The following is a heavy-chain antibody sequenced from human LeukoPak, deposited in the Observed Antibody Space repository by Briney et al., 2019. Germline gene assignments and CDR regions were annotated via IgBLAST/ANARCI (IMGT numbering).Heavy chain of an antibody. CDR3: AKDRRGCSSTSCYYQFDY. D-gene: IGHD2-2*01. V-gene: IGHV3-23*01. Sequence: GGSLRLSCAASGFTFSSYAMSWVRQAPGKGLEWVSAISDSGGSTYYADSVNGRFTISRDNSKNTVYLQMNSLRAEDTAVYYCAKDRRGCSSTSCYYQFDYWGQGTLVTVSS. CDR1: GFTFSSYA. CDR2: ISDSGGST. J-gene: IGHJ4*02.